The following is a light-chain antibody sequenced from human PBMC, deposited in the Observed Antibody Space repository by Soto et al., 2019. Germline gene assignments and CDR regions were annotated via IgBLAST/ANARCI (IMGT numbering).Light chain of an antibody. CDR1: SSNIGGNP. CDR3: AAWDDSLNGRV. V-gene: IGLV1-44*01. Sequence: QPVLTQPPSAYGTPGQRVTISCSGSSSNIGGNPVNWYQQLPGTAPKLLIYSDNQRPSGVPDRFSGSKSGTSASLAISGLQSDEEADYYCAAWDDSLNGRVFGGGTKLNVL. J-gene: IGLJ2*01. CDR2: SDN.